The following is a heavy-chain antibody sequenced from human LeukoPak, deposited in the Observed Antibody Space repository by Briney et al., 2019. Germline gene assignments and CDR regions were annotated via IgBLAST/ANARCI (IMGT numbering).Heavy chain of an antibody. J-gene: IGHJ6*02. CDR1: GFMFSDYY. CDR2: ISGEGTTL. Sequence: GGSLRLSCAASGFMFSDYYMSWIRQTPGKGLEWLSYISGEGTTLYSAESVQGRFSISRDNAKNSLYLQMNSLRAEDTAVYYCAKDDSSGWDRYYYYYYGMDVWGQGTTVTVSS. V-gene: IGHV3-11*01. CDR3: AKDDSSGWDRYYYYYYGMDV. D-gene: IGHD6-19*01.